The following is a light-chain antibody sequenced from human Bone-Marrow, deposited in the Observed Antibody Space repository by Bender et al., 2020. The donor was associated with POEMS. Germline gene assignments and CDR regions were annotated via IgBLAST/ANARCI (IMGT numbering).Light chain of an antibody. CDR1: HSDVGAYYC. V-gene: IGLV2-23*02. CDR3: QSYAGDDVWV. CDR2: DVA. Sequence: QSAPTQPASVSGSPGQTVTISCTGSHSDVGAYYCVSWFHHLPGKAPKLILYDVAKRPSGVSDRFSGSKSGTTASLTISGLRPEDESLYYCQSYAGDDVWVFGGGTQLTVL. J-gene: IGLJ3*02.